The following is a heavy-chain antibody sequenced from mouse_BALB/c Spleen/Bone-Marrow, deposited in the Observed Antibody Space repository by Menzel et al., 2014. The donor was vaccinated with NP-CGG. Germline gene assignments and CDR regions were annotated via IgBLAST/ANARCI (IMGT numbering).Heavy chain of an antibody. Sequence: QVQLQQSGPELVKPGASVRISRKASGYTFTSYYIHWVKQRPGQGLEWIGWIYPGNVNTKYNEKFKGKATLTADKSSSTAYMQLSSLTSEDSAVYFCARRYGYGDWYFDVWGAGTTVTVSS. J-gene: IGHJ1*01. CDR3: ARRYGYGDWYFDV. CDR1: GYTFTSYY. V-gene: IGHV1S56*01. D-gene: IGHD2-2*01. CDR2: IYPGNVNT.